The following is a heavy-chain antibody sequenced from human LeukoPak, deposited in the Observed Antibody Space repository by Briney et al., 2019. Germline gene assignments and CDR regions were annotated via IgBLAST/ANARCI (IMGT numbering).Heavy chain of an antibody. CDR2: MNPDSGNT. J-gene: IGHJ4*02. CDR1: GYAFNIYD. V-gene: IGHV1-8*01. Sequence: ASVRVSCKASGYAFNIYDISWVRQATGQGLEWMGWMNPDSGNTGFAQKFQGRVTMTRNTSMTTAYMELSSLRFEDTAVYYCAVHLPGDYLDRWGQGTLVTVSS. CDR3: AVHLPGDYLDR.